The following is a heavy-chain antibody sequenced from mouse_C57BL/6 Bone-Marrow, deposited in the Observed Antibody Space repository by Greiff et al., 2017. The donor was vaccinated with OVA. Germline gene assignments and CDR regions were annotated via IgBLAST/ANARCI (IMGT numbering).Heavy chain of an antibody. Sequence: VQLQQSGTVLARPGASVKMSCKTSGYTFTSYWMHWVKQRPGQGLEWIGAIYPGNSDTSYNQKFKGKAKLTAVTSASTAYMELSSRTNEDSAVYYCTITTVVEYYYAMDYWGQGTSVTVSS. J-gene: IGHJ4*01. CDR2: IYPGNSDT. D-gene: IGHD1-1*01. CDR1: GYTFTSYW. CDR3: TITTVVEYYYAMDY. V-gene: IGHV1-5*01.